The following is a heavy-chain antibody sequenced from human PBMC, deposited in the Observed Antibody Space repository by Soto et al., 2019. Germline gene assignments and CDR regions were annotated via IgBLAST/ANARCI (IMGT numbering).Heavy chain of an antibody. CDR2: IWYDGSNK. D-gene: IGHD2-21*02. J-gene: IGHJ2*01. CDR3: ARDVMVTAMVMWYFDL. V-gene: IGHV3-33*01. CDR1: GFTFSSYG. Sequence: QVQLVESGGGVVQPGRSLRLSCAASGFTFSSYGMHWVRQAPGKGLEWVAVIWYDGSNKYYADSVKGRFTISRDNSKNTLYRQMNRLRAEDTAVYYCARDVMVTAMVMWYFDLWGRGTLVTVSS.